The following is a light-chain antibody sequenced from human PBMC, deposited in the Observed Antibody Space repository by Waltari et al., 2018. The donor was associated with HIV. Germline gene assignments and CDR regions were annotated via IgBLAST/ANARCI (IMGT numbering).Light chain of an antibody. CDR2: AAS. Sequence: DIHLTQSPSSLAASVGDTVIVTCRASQPIGKYLNWYQVKPGKAPKLLVYAASSMQFGVPPRFSGSGSGTHFTLTVSSLQDDDFAIYYRQQSYNTPVTFGGGTTLEIK. CDR3: QQSYNTPVT. CDR1: QPIGKY. J-gene: IGKJ4*01. V-gene: IGKV1-39*01.